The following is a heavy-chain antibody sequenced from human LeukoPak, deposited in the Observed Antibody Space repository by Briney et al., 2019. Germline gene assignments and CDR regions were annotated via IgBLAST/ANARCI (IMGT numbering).Heavy chain of an antibody. CDR3: AKAHYDYGDYFQH. CDR1: GFTFSSYG. J-gene: IGHJ1*01. Sequence: GGSLRLSCAASGFTFSSYGMHWVRQAPGKGLEWVAFIRYDGSNKYYADSVKGRFTISRDNSKNTLYLQMNSLRAEDTAVYYCAKAHYDYGDYFQHWGQGTLVTVSS. V-gene: IGHV3-30*02. CDR2: IRYDGSNK. D-gene: IGHD4-17*01.